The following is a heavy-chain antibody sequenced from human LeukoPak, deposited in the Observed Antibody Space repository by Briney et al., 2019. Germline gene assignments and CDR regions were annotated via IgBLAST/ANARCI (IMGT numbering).Heavy chain of an antibody. Sequence: SVKVSCKASGGTFSSYAISWVRQAPGQGLEWIGGIIPIFGTANYAQKFQGRVTITTDESTSTAYMELSSLRSEDTAVYYCARVVTPRDYDFYYMDVWGKGTTVTVSS. CDR2: IIPIFGTA. CDR3: ARVVTPRDYDFYYMDV. CDR1: GGTFSSYA. V-gene: IGHV1-69*05. D-gene: IGHD3-3*01. J-gene: IGHJ6*03.